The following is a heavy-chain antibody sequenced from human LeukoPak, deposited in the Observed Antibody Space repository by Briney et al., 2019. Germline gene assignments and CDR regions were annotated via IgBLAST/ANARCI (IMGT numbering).Heavy chain of an antibody. CDR2: IIPIFGTA. CDR3: ASHDSGYGELHYYYYYMDV. D-gene: IGHD3-10*01. J-gene: IGHJ6*03. Sequence: AASVKVSCKASGGTFSSYAISWVRQAPGQGLEWMGGIIPIFGTANYAQKFQGRVTITADESTSTAYMELSSLRSEDTAAYYCASHDSGYGELHYYYYYMDVWGKGTTVTISS. V-gene: IGHV1-69*13. CDR1: GGTFSSYA.